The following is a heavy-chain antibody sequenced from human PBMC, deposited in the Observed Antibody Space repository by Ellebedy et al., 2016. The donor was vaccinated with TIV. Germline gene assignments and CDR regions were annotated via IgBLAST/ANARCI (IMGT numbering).Heavy chain of an antibody. CDR2: ITGSGSSA. V-gene: IGHV3-23*01. D-gene: IGHD6-13*01. Sequence: GGSLRLXXAASGFTFGSFAMTWVRQAPGKGLEWVVGITGSGSSADYADSVKGRFTISRDNPKNTLYLQMNSLRAEDTAVYYCAKCRATTWYDWFDPWGQGTLVTVSS. CDR1: GFTFGSFA. CDR3: AKCRATTWYDWFDP. J-gene: IGHJ5*02.